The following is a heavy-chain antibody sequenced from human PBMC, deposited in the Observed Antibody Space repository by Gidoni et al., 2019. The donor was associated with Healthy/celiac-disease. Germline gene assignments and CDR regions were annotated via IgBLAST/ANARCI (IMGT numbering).Heavy chain of an antibody. CDR3: AGGEGSSSWYELFDY. CDR2: IFYSGGT. D-gene: IGHD6-13*01. CDR1: GGCISSCSYY. V-gene: IGHV4-39*01. J-gene: IGHJ4*02. Sequence: QLQLQESGPGLVKPSETLSLTCTVPGGCISSCSYYWGWIPRPPGEGLEWIGRIFYSGGTYYNPSLKSRVTISVDTSKNQFSLKRSSVTAADTAVYYCAGGEGSSSWYELFDYWGQGTLVTVSS.